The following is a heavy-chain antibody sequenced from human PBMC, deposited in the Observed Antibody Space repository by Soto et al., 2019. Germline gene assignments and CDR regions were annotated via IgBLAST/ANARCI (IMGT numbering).Heavy chain of an antibody. Sequence: QVQLVQSGAEVKKPGASVKVSCKASGYTFTSYGISWVRQAPGQGLEWMGWISAYNGNTNYAQKLQGRATRTTDTSTSTAYMELRSLRSDDTAVYYCARTTIVATFLAPYCFDYWGQGTLVTVSS. J-gene: IGHJ4*02. D-gene: IGHD5-12*01. CDR3: ARTTIVATFLAPYCFDY. CDR2: ISAYNGNT. CDR1: GYTFTSYG. V-gene: IGHV1-18*01.